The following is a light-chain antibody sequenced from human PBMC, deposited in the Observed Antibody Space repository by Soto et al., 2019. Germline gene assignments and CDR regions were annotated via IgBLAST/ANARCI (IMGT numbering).Light chain of an antibody. J-gene: IGKJ4*01. CDR2: DTS. CDR1: QSISSK. Sequence: EIVMTQSPATLSVSPGERATLSCRASQSISSKLAWYQHKPGQAPRLLIFDTSTRATGIPARFSGSGSGTEFTLTISRLQSEDFAVYYCQQYYDWPPLTFGGGTKVDIK. CDR3: QQYYDWPPLT. V-gene: IGKV3-15*01.